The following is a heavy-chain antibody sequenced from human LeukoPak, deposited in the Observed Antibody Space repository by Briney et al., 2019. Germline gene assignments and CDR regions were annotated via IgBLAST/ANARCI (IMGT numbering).Heavy chain of an antibody. D-gene: IGHD4/OR15-4a*01. Sequence: SQTLSLTCTVSGGSISSGGYYWSCIRQYPGKGLEWIGYIYYSGSTYYNPSLKSRVTISVDTSKNQFSLKLSSVTAADTAVYYCARDGHHYGVDYWGQGTLVTVSS. CDR2: IYYSGST. J-gene: IGHJ4*02. CDR3: ARDGHHYGVDY. CDR1: GGSISSGGYY. V-gene: IGHV4-31*03.